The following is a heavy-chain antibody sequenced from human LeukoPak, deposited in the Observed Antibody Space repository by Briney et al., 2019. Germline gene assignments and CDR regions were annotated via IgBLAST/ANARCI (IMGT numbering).Heavy chain of an antibody. V-gene: IGHV4-34*01. CDR3: ARERWPQRNFDY. J-gene: IGHJ4*02. CDR2: INHSGST. Sequence: PSETLSLTCTVSGGSISSYYWSWIRQPPGKGLEWIGEINHSGSTNYNPSLKSRVTISVDTSKNQFSLKLSSVTAADTAVYYCARERWPQRNFDYWGQGTLVTVSS. CDR1: GGSISSYY. D-gene: IGHD5-24*01.